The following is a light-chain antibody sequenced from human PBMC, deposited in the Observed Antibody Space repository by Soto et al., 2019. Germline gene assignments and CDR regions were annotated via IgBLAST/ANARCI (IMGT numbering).Light chain of an antibody. CDR1: QSISSW. CDR3: QQYNSYSYT. Sequence: DIPMTQSPSTLSASVGDRVTITCRASQSISSWLAWYQQKPGKAPKLLIYKASSLRSGVPSRFSGSGSGTEFTLTISSLQPDDFATYYCQQYNSYSYTFAQGTKLQIK. V-gene: IGKV1-5*03. J-gene: IGKJ2*01. CDR2: KAS.